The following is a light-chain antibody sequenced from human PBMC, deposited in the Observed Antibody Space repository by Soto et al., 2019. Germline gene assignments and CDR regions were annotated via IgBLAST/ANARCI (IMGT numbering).Light chain of an antibody. CDR1: QSISSY. CDR3: QQSYSTPPT. V-gene: IGKV1-39*01. CDR2: SAS. J-gene: IGKJ1*01. Sequence: DIQMTQSPSSLSASVGDRVTITCRASQSISSYLNWYQQKPGKAPKLLIYSASSLQSGVPSRFSGSGSGTDFTLTISSLHPEDFATYYCQQSYSTPPTLGHGTKVDIK.